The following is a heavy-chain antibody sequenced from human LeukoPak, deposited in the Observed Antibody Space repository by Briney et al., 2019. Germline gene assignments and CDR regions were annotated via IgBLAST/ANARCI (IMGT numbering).Heavy chain of an antibody. V-gene: IGHV1-2*02. J-gene: IGHJ3*02. CDR3: ARGRGSGWYVGAFDI. CDR1: GYTFTGYY. Sequence: ASVKVSCKASGYTFTGYYMHWVRQAPGQGLAWMGWINPNSGGTNYAQKFQGRVTMTRDTSISTAYMELSRLRSDDTAVYYCARGRGSGWYVGAFDIWGQGTMVTVSS. CDR2: INPNSGGT. D-gene: IGHD6-19*01.